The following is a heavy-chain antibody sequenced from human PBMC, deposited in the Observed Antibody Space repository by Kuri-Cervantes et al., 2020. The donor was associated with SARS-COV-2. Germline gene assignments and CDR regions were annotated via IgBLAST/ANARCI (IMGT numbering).Heavy chain of an antibody. D-gene: IGHD4-11*01. CDR2: IKQDGSEK. J-gene: IGHJ4*02. Sequence: GESLKISCAASGFTFSSYWMSWVRQAPGKGLEWVANIKQDGSEKYYVDSVKGRFTISRDNAKNSLYLQMNSLRAEDTAVYYCARVLTTRGSGSDFDYWGRGTLVTVSS. CDR3: ARVLTTRGSGSDFDY. V-gene: IGHV3-7*01. CDR1: GFTFSSYW.